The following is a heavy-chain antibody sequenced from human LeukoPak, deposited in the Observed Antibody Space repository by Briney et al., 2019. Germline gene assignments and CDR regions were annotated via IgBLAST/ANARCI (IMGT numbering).Heavy chain of an antibody. D-gene: IGHD3-10*01. CDR2: MSHSGYP. Sequence: SETLSLTCAVYGGSFSGYSWTWIRQPPGKGLEWIGEMSHSGYPNYNPSLKSRVAISVDTSKNQFSLNLTSVTAADTAVYYCARPRLLYGSGPILVWGQGSLVTVSS. J-gene: IGHJ4*02. CDR1: GGSFSGYS. V-gene: IGHV4-34*01. CDR3: ARPRLLYGSGPILV.